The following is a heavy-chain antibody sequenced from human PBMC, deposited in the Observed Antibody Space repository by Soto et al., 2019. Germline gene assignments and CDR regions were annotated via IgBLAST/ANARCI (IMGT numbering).Heavy chain of an antibody. V-gene: IGHV4-61*08. Sequence: PSETLSLTCTVSGGSVSSGDYYWSWIRQPPGKGLEWIGYIYYSGSTNYNPSLKSRVSISLDTSKNQFSLRLTSVTAADTAVYYCARIPVDTYMINWFDPWGQGTLVTASS. CDR1: GGSVSSGDYY. CDR2: IYYSGST. D-gene: IGHD5-18*01. J-gene: IGHJ5*02. CDR3: ARIPVDTYMINWFDP.